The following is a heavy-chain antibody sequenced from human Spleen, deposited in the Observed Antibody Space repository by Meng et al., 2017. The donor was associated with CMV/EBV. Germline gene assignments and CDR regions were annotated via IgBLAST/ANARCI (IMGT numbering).Heavy chain of an antibody. D-gene: IGHD2-2*01. J-gene: IGHJ4*02. V-gene: IGHV3-11*04. Sequence: AASGFTFSDYYMSWIRQAPGKGLEWISYISSSGTSMYYADTVKGRVTISRDNAKNSLWLQMSSLRGDDTAVYYCARKSTSTWSAFDYWGQGALVTVSS. CDR2: ISSSGTSM. CDR1: GFTFSDYY. CDR3: ARKSTSTWSAFDY.